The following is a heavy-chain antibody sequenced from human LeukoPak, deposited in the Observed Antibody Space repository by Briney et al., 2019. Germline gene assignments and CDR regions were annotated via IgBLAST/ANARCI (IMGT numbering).Heavy chain of an antibody. V-gene: IGHV3-23*01. CDR1: GFTLSSFA. J-gene: IGHJ3*02. D-gene: IGHD3-3*02. CDR3: AKVPFLEWSRDAFDI. Sequence: PGGSLRLSCAASGFTLSSFAMSWFGQAPGKGLSGVSVISGSGGSTYYADSVKGRFTISRDNSKNTLYLQMNSLRAEDTAVYYCAKVPFLEWSRDAFDIWGQGTMVTVSS. CDR2: ISGSGGST.